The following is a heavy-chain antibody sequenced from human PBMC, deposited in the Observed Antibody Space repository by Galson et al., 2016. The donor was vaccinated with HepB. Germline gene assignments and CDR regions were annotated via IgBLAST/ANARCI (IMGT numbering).Heavy chain of an antibody. J-gene: IGHJ4*02. CDR1: GDTFSSYT. CDR2: IIPLFGTA. V-gene: IGHV1-69*13. D-gene: IGHD1-26*01. CDR3: ASEEWGAAKY. Sequence: SVKVSCKASGDTFSSYTINWVRQAPGQGLEWMGGIIPLFGTANYAQKFQDRVTITADESTSTAYMELSSLRFEDTAVYYCASEEWGAAKYWGQGTLVTVSS.